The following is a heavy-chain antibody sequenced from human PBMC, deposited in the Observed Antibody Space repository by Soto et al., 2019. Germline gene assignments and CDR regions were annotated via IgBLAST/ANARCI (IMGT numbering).Heavy chain of an antibody. CDR2: ISHRDDAT. Sequence: GGSLRLSCAASGFTFSNYVMSWVRQAPGQGLEYVSCISHRDDATHYADSVKGRFSISRDNSKNTLYLQMNSLRAEDTATYYCAKSVYSSGWYPFDYWGPGALVTVSS. CDR3: AKSVYSSGWYPFDY. CDR1: GFTFSNYV. V-gene: IGHV3-23*01. D-gene: IGHD6-19*01. J-gene: IGHJ4*02.